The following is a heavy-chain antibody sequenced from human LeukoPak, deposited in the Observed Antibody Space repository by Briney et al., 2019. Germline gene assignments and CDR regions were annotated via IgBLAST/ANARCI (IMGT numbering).Heavy chain of an antibody. CDR1: GGTFSSYA. Sequence: SVKVSCKASGGTFSSYAISWVRQAPGQGLEWMGGIIPIFGTANYAQKFQGRVTITADESTSTAYMELSSLRSEDTAVYYCAAILTGYYDAFDYWGQGTLVTVSS. J-gene: IGHJ4*02. CDR2: IIPIFGTA. CDR3: AAILTGYYDAFDY. D-gene: IGHD3-9*01. V-gene: IGHV1-69*01.